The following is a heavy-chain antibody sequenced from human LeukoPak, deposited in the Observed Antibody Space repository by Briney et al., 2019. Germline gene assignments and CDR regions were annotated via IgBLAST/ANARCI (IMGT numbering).Heavy chain of an antibody. J-gene: IGHJ4*02. CDR1: GFTFSSYT. V-gene: IGHV3-23*01. CDR2: ITTSDGNT. Sequence: GGSLRLSCAASGFTFSSYTMSWFRQAPGKGLEWVSTITTSDGNTYYADSVKGRFTVSRDNSKNTLFLQMNSLRAEDTAVYYCAKDGGLWVSAHWGDYWGRGTLVTVSS. D-gene: IGHD7-27*01. CDR3: AKDGGLWVSAHWGDY.